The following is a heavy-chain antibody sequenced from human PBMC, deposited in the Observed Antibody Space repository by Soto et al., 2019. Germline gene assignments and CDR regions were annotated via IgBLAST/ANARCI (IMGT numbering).Heavy chain of an antibody. J-gene: IGHJ4*02. V-gene: IGHV3-30*03. D-gene: IGHD6-19*01. Sequence: GGSLRLSCAASGFTFTTYGMHWVRQAPGKGLEWVAVISYDGTNKFYEDSVDGRFTISRDNSKNTLFLQMNSLRPEDTAVYYCARGTPYTTGWYYFDFWGQGTLVTVSS. CDR2: ISYDGTNK. CDR1: GFTFTTYG. CDR3: ARGTPYTTGWYYFDF.